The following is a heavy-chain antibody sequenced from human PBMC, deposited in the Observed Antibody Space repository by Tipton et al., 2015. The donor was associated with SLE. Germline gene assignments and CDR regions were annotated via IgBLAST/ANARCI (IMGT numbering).Heavy chain of an antibody. D-gene: IGHD2-15*01. CDR1: GFIFSSYG. J-gene: IGHJ5*02. CDR3: AKDWGAYCSGGTCYPNWFDP. CDR2: IRYDGSDK. Sequence: SLRLSCAVSGFIFSSYGMHWVRQAPGKGLEWVAFIRYDGSDKHYADSVEGRFTLSRDNSKNILYLQMNSLGTEDTATYYCAKDWGAYCSGGTCYPNWFDPWGQGTLVTVSS. V-gene: IGHV3-30*02.